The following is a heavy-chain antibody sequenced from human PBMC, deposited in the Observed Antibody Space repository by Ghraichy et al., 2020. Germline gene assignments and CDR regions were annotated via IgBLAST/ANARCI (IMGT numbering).Heavy chain of an antibody. CDR3: AMLTANWFDP. CDR2: ISSSTNNI. Sequence: GGSLRLSCAASGFTFNIYSMNWVRQAPGKGLEWVAYISSSTNNIYYADSVKGRFTISRDNAKNSLYLQMNSLRVEDTAVYYCAMLTANWFDPWGQGALVTVSS. J-gene: IGHJ5*02. CDR1: GFTFNIYS. V-gene: IGHV3-48*01. D-gene: IGHD4/OR15-4a*01.